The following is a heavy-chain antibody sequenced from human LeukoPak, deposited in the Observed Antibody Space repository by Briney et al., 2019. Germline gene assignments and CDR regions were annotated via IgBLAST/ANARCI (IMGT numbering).Heavy chain of an antibody. V-gene: IGHV1-2*02. J-gene: IGHJ4*02. CDR2: INPNSGGT. D-gene: IGHD6-13*01. CDR3: ARAVYSSSWYTD. Sequence: ASVKVSCKASGYTFTGYYMHWVRQAPGQGLEWMGWINPNSGGTNYAQKFQGRVTMTRDTPISTAYMELSRLRSDDTAVYYCARAVYSSSWYTDWGQGTLVTVSS. CDR1: GYTFTGYY.